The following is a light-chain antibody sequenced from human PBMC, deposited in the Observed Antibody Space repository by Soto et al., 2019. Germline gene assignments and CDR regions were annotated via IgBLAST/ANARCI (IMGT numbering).Light chain of an antibody. CDR3: ASWDDSLKGRV. CDR1: SSNIGGNG. J-gene: IGLJ3*02. CDR2: TNN. Sequence: QSVLTQPPSASGTPGQRVTISCSGSSSNIGGNGASWYQQLPGTAPKILIYTNNERPSGVPDRFSGSKSGASASLAISGLQSEDEAVYFCASWDDSLKGRVFGGGTKLTVL. V-gene: IGLV1-44*01.